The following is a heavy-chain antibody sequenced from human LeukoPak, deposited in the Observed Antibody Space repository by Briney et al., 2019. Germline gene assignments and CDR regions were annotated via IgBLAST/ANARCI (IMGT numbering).Heavy chain of an antibody. CDR1: EFTFSNRW. Sequence: GGSLRLSCADSEFTFSNRWMHWVRQVPGKGLVWVLRINSDGSSTSYADSVKGRFTISRDNAKNTLYLQMNSLRAEDTAVYYCSREKSAWDAPDAFDLWGQGTMVTVSS. CDR3: SREKSAWDAPDAFDL. CDR2: INSDGSST. D-gene: IGHD1-26*01. J-gene: IGHJ3*01. V-gene: IGHV3-74*01.